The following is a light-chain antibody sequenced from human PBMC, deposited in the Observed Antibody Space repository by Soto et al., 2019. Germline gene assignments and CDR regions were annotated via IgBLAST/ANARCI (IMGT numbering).Light chain of an antibody. J-gene: IGLJ3*02. CDR1: SGHSSYA. V-gene: IGLV4-69*01. CDR3: QTWGTGIHRV. Sequence: QSVLTQSPSASASLGASVKLTCTLSSGHSSYAIAWHQQQPEKGPRFLMKLNSDGSHYKGDGIPDRFSGSSSGAERYLTISRLQSEDEADYFCQTWGTGIHRVFGGGTKLTVL. CDR2: LNSDGSH.